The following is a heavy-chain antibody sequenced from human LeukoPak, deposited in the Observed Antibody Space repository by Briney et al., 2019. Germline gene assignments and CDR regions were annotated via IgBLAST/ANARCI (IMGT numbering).Heavy chain of an antibody. D-gene: IGHD3-9*01. CDR2: IKQDGSEK. Sequence: PGGSLRLSCAASGFTFSSYWVSWVRQAPGKGLEWVANIKQDGSEKYYVDSVKGRFTISRDNAKNSLYLQMNSLRAEDTAVYYCASSPVLRYFDWLSPFDYWGQGTLVTVSS. CDR3: ASSPVLRYFDWLSPFDY. J-gene: IGHJ4*02. CDR1: GFTFSSYW. V-gene: IGHV3-7*01.